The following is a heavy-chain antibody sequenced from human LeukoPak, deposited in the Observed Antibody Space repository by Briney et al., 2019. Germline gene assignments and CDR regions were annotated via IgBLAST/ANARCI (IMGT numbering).Heavy chain of an antibody. CDR2: INSGTNDR. Sequence: GGSLRLSCVASGFTFSVYSMNWVRQAPGKGLEWISHINSGTNDRYYADSVKGRFTISRDNAKNSVFLQMNSLRVDDTAVYYCARDQGGAGFDSGGQGTRVSVSS. CDR1: GFTFSVYS. CDR3: ARDQGGAGFDS. D-gene: IGHD1-26*01. V-gene: IGHV3-21*05. J-gene: IGHJ4*02.